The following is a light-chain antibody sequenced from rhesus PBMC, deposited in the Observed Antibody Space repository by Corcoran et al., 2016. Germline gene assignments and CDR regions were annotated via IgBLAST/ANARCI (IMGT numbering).Light chain of an antibody. J-gene: IGKJ1*01. V-gene: IGKV3-40*03. CDR3: QQYNDLRT. CDR2: SAY. CDR1: ESVGSY. Sequence: EIVMTQSPATLSLSPGETATLSCRASESVGSYLAWYQQKPGQAPKLLVHSAYFRATGIPDRFSGSGSRTEFTLTISSLEPEDVGVYHCQQYNDLRTFGQGTKVEIK.